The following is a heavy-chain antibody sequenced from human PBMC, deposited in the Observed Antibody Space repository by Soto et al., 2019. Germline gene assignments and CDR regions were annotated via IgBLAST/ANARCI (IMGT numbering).Heavy chain of an antibody. D-gene: IGHD3-22*01. CDR2: IIPIFGTA. J-gene: IGHJ3*02. CDR3: ARKYYYDSWGAFDI. Sequence: GASVKVSCKASGGTFSSYAISWVRQAPGQGLEWMGGIIPIFGTANYAQKFQGRVTITADKSTSTAYMELSSLRSEDTAVYYCARKYYYDSWGAFDIWGQGTMVTVSS. V-gene: IGHV1-69*06. CDR1: GGTFSSYA.